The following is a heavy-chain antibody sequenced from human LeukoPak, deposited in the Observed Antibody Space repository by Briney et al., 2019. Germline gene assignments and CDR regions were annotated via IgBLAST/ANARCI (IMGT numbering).Heavy chain of an antibody. Sequence: ASVKVSCKASGYTFTSYGISWVRQAPGQGLEWMGWISAYNGNTNYAQKLQGRVTMTTDTSTSTAYMELSRLRSDDTAVYYCAREPRESDYGDYVGWFDPWGQGTLVTVSS. CDR2: ISAYNGNT. J-gene: IGHJ5*02. CDR3: AREPRESDYGDYVGWFDP. CDR1: GYTFTSYG. D-gene: IGHD4-17*01. V-gene: IGHV1-18*01.